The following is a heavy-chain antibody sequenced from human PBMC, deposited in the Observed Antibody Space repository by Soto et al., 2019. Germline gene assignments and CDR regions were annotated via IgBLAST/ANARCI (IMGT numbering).Heavy chain of an antibody. CDR2: IYYSGST. CDR3: ARAATYCSGGSCYSVVVRGGWFDP. Sequence: AAETLSLTCTVSGGSIISGGYYFICIRQHPWKGLEWIGYIYYSGSTYYNPSLKSRVTISVDTSKNQFSLKLSSVTAADTAVYYCARAATYCSGGSCYSVVVRGGWFDPWGQGTLVTVSS. J-gene: IGHJ5*02. CDR1: GGSIISGGYY. V-gene: IGHV4-31*03. D-gene: IGHD2-15*01.